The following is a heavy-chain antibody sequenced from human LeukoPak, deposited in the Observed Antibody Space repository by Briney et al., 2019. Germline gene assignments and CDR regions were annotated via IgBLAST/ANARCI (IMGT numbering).Heavy chain of an antibody. CDR2: IYYSGST. CDR3: ARDSSGSYPLLFDY. CDR1: GGSLSSGDFY. D-gene: IGHD1-26*01. J-gene: IGHJ4*02. Sequence: SETLSLTCTVSGGSLSSGDFYWSWIRQPPGKGLEWIGYIYYSGSTYYNPSLKSRVTISVDTSKNQFSLKLSSVTADDTAVYYCARDSSGSYPLLFDYWGQGTLVTVPS. V-gene: IGHV4-30-4*08.